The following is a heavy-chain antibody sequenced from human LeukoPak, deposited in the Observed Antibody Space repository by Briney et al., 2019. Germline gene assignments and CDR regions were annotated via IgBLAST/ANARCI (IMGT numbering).Heavy chain of an antibody. CDR3: ARGVDTAMETGYFDY. J-gene: IGHJ4*02. CDR2: IYYSGST. CDR1: GGSISSYY. V-gene: IGHV4-59*12. D-gene: IGHD5-18*01. Sequence: SETLSLTCTVSGGSISSYYWSWIRQPPGKGLEWIGYIYYSGSTNYNPSLKSRVTISVDTSKNQFSLKLSSVTAADTAVYYCARGVDTAMETGYFDYWGQGTLVTVSS.